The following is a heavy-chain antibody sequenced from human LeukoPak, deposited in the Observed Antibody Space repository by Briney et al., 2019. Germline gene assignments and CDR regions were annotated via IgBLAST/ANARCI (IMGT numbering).Heavy chain of an antibody. D-gene: IGHD4-17*01. J-gene: IGHJ4*02. V-gene: IGHV3-23*01. CDR1: GFTFRNYG. CDR3: ATKPDYGDYFFDY. Sequence: GGSLRLSCAASGFTFRNYGMSWVRQAPGKGLGWVSAISGSGSNAYYADSVKGRFTISRDNSKNTLYLQMSNLRAEDTAVYYCATKPDYGDYFFDYWGQGTLVTVSS. CDR2: ISGSGSNA.